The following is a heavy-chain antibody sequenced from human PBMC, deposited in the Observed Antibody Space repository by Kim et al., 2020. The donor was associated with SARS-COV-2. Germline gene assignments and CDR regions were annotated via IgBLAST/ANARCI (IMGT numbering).Heavy chain of an antibody. CDR3: ARGRITMVRGERSGWFDP. CDR1: GGSISSGSYY. Sequence: SETLSLTCTVSGGSISSGSYYWSWIRQPAGKGLEWIGRIYTSGSTNYNPSLKSRVTISVDTSKNQFSLKLSSVTAADTAVYYGARGRITMVRGERSGWFDPWGQGTLVTVSS. CDR2: IYTSGST. D-gene: IGHD3-10*01. J-gene: IGHJ5*02. V-gene: IGHV4-61*02.